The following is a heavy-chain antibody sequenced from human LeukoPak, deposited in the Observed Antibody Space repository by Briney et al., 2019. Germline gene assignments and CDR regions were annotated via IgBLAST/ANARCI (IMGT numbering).Heavy chain of an antibody. CDR2: IYYSGST. CDR3: AREGGPRVNWFDP. D-gene: IGHD3-16*01. J-gene: IGHJ5*02. CDR1: GGSISSYY. V-gene: IGHV4-59*01. Sequence: NPSDTLSLTCTVSGGSISSYYWSWIRQPPGKGLEWIGYIYYSGSTNYNPSLKSRVTISVDTSKNQFSLKLSSVTAADTAVYYCAREGGPRVNWFDPWGQGTLVTVSS.